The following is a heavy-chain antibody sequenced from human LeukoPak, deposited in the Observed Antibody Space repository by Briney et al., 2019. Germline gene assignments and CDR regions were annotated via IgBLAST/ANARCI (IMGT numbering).Heavy chain of an antibody. D-gene: IGHD3-16*01. CDR1: GFIFSTYN. CDR3: ARDASIMANGVRRAFDI. Sequence: GGSLRLSCAASGFIFSTYNMSWVRQAPGKGLEWVSVIYSGSSTYYADSVKGRFTISRDNSKNTLYLQMNSLRAEDTAVYYCARDASIMANGVRRAFDIWGQGTMVTVSS. J-gene: IGHJ3*02. V-gene: IGHV3-66*01. CDR2: IYSGSST.